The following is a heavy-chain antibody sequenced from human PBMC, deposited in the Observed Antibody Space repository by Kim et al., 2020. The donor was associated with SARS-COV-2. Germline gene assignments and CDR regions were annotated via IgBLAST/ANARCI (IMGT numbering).Heavy chain of an antibody. Sequence: GGSLRLSCAASGFTFDDYAMHWVRQVPGKGLEWVSLISGDAGTTYYADSVKGRFTISRDNSKNSLYLQMNSLRTEDTAFYYCAKSDCSSGNCYSGEWWGQGTLVTVSS. CDR3: AKSDCSSGNCYSGEW. CDR2: ISGDAGTT. V-gene: IGHV3-43*02. CDR1: GFTFDDYA. D-gene: IGHD2-15*01. J-gene: IGHJ4*02.